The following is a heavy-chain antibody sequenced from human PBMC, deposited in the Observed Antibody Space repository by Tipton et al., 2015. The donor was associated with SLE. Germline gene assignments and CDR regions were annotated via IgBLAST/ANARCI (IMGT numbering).Heavy chain of an antibody. CDR1: GFIFNDYA. Sequence: QLVQSGGGLVLPGETLRLSCAASGFIFNDYALSWVRQAPGKGLEWVSGITGGTVRTYYADSVKGRFTISRDNVKNTLILQMNSLGVEDTAVYCCAKDLRLADGSGSQTPRGWGQGTLVIVSS. CDR3: AKDLRLADGSGSQTPRG. D-gene: IGHD3-10*01. V-gene: IGHV3-23*04. CDR2: ITGGTVRT. J-gene: IGHJ4*02.